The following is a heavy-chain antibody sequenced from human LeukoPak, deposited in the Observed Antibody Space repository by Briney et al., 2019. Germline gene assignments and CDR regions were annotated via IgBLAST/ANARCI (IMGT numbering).Heavy chain of an antibody. CDR3: ASEYYYDSSGYSAFDY. CDR2: INSDGSST. Sequence: QPGGSLRLSCAASGFTFSSYWMHWVRQAPGKGLVWVSRINSDGSSTSYADSVKGRFTVSRDNAKNTLYLQMNSLRAEDTAVYYCASEYYYDSSGYSAFDYWGQGTLVTVSS. J-gene: IGHJ4*02. CDR1: GFTFSSYW. D-gene: IGHD3-22*01. V-gene: IGHV3-74*01.